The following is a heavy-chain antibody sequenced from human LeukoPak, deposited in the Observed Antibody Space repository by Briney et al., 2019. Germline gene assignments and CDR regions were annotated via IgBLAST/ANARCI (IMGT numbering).Heavy chain of an antibody. Sequence: SETLSLTCTVSGGSVSSGSYYWSWIRQPPGKGLEWIGYIYYSGSTNYNPSLKSRVTISVDTSKNQFSLKLSSVTAADTAVYYCAKLPGIAVAGTSYWGQGTLVTVSS. D-gene: IGHD6-19*01. CDR3: AKLPGIAVAGTSY. V-gene: IGHV4-61*01. J-gene: IGHJ4*02. CDR1: GGSVSSGSYY. CDR2: IYYSGST.